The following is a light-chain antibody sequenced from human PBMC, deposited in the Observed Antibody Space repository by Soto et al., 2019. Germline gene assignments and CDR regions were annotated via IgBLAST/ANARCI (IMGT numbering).Light chain of an antibody. Sequence: QSVLTQTASLSGSPGQSITISCTGTSSDVGGYNYVSWYQQHPGKAPKLMIYDVSYRPSGVSNRFSGSKSGNTASLTISGLQAEDEADYYCSSYTSSSTLVVFGGGTQLTVL. J-gene: IGLJ2*01. V-gene: IGLV2-14*01. CDR3: SSYTSSSTLVV. CDR1: SSDVGGYNY. CDR2: DVS.